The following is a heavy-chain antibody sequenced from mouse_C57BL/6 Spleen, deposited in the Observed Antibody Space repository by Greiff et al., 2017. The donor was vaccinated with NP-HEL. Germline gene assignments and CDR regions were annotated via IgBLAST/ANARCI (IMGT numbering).Heavy chain of an antibody. V-gene: IGHV14-2*01. CDR1: GFNIKDYY. Sequence: VQLQQSGAELVKPGASVKLSCTASGFNIKDYYMHRVKQRTEQGLEWIGRIDPEDGDTKYAPKFQGKATITADTSSNTAYLQLSSLTSEDTAVYYCATTVVSWYFDVWGTGTTVTVSS. J-gene: IGHJ1*03. CDR2: IDPEDGDT. D-gene: IGHD1-1*01. CDR3: ATTVVSWYFDV.